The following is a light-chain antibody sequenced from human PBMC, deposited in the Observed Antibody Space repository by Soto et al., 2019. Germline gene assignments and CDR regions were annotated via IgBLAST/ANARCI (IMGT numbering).Light chain of an antibody. J-gene: IGKJ1*01. CDR2: DAS. CDR3: QQYNKWPRT. Sequence: EIGLTQSPATLSLSPGERATLYCRASQSVSSALAWYQQKPGLPPRLLIYDASTRATGIPARFSGSGSGTDFTLTISSLQSQDFAVYYCQQYNKWPRTFGQGTKVDI. V-gene: IGKV3-15*01. CDR1: QSVSSA.